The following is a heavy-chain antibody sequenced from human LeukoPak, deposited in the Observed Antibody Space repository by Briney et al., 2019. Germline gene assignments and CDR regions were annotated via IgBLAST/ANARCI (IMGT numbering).Heavy chain of an antibody. Sequence: SVKVSCKASGGTFSSYAISWVRQAPGQGLEWMVGIIPIFGTANYAQKFQGRVTITADESTSTAYMELSSLRSEDTAVYYCARDLGLGDILTGDAFDIWGQGTMVTVSS. J-gene: IGHJ3*02. V-gene: IGHV1-69*01. CDR1: GGTFSSYA. CDR3: ARDLGLGDILTGDAFDI. CDR2: IIPIFGTA. D-gene: IGHD3-9*01.